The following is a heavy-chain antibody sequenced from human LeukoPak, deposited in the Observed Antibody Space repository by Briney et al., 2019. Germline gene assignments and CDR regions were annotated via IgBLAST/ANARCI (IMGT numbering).Heavy chain of an antibody. D-gene: IGHD3-3*01. Sequence: SVKVSCKASGGTFSSYAISWVRQAPGQGLEWMGGIIPIFGTANYAQKFQGRVTITADESTSTAYMELSSLRSEDTAVYYCARDRYDFWSGYYRLSAFDIWGQGTMVTVSS. CDR3: ARDRYDFWSGYYRLSAFDI. J-gene: IGHJ3*02. CDR1: GGTFSSYA. CDR2: IIPIFGTA. V-gene: IGHV1-69*13.